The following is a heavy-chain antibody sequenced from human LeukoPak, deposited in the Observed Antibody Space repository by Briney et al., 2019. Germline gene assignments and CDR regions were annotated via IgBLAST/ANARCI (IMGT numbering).Heavy chain of an antibody. CDR1: GFTYSSYA. J-gene: IGHJ6*02. D-gene: IGHD2-2*01. V-gene: IGHV3-23*01. CDR3: AKDPVVVPAAIGMDV. CDR2: ISGSGGST. Sequence: GGSLRLSCAASGFTYSSYAMSWVRQGPGKGLEWVSAISGSGGSTYYADSVKGRFTISRDNSKNTLYLQMNSLRAEDTAVYYCAKDPVVVPAAIGMDVWGQGTTVTVSS.